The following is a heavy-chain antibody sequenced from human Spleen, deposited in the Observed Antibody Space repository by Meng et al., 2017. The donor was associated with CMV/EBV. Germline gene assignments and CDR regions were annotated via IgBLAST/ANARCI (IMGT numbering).Heavy chain of an antibody. CDR1: IISSSYY. CDR2: IYYSGNT. D-gene: IGHD1-7*01. Sequence: IISSSYYWGWIRQPPGKGLEWIGSIYYSGNTYYNTSLKSRVIISVDKSKNQFSLKLSSVTAADTAVYYCARVLTGWLELKPYNWFDPWGQGTLVTVSS. V-gene: IGHV4-39*07. CDR3: ARVLTGWLELKPYNWFDP. J-gene: IGHJ5*02.